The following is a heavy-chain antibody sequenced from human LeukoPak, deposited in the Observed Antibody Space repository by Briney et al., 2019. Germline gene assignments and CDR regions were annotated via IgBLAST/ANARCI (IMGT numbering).Heavy chain of an antibody. CDR1: GFTFSSYW. J-gene: IGHJ6*02. CDR3: ARGRIQLWKIYYYYGMDV. Sequence: GGSLRLSCAASGFTFSSYWMHWVRQAPGKGLVWVSRINSDGSSTSYADSVKGRFTISRDNAKNTLYLQMNSLRAEDTAVYYCARGRIQLWKIYYYYGMDVWGQGTTVTVSS. CDR2: INSDGSST. V-gene: IGHV3-74*01. D-gene: IGHD5-18*01.